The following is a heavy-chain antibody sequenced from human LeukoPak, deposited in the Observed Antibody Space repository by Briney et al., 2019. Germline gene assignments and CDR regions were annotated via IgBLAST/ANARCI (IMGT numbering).Heavy chain of an antibody. Sequence: SETLSLTCTVSGGSISSYYWSWIRQSAGKGLEWIGRIYTSGSTNYNPSLKSRVTMSVDTSKNQFSLKLSSVTAADTAVYYCARGTPAAPYYFDYWGQGTLVTVSS. V-gene: IGHV4-4*07. CDR2: IYTSGST. J-gene: IGHJ4*02. D-gene: IGHD6-13*01. CDR3: ARGTPAAPYYFDY. CDR1: GGSISSYY.